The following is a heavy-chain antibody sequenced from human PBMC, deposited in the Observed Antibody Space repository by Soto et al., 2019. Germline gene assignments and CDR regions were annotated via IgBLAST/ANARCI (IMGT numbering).Heavy chain of an antibody. CDR3: AKERQWLYYYFDF. CDR1: GFTFSSFG. D-gene: IGHD6-19*01. J-gene: IGHJ4*02. CDR2: VSNDGSNK. Sequence: PGGSLRLSCAASGFTFSSFGMHWVRQAPGKGLEWVAVVSNDGSNKYYADSVKGRFTVSRDNSKNTLFLQMNSLRAEDTAVHYCAKERQWLYYYFDFWGQGALVTVSS. V-gene: IGHV3-30*18.